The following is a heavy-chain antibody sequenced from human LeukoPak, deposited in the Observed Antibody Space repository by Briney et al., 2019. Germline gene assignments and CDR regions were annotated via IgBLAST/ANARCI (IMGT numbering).Heavy chain of an antibody. CDR1: GFIFDDYA. J-gene: IGHJ4*02. CDR3: AKDQNWNPDY. V-gene: IGHV3-9*01. D-gene: IGHD1-1*01. Sequence: GGSLRLSCAASGFIFDDYAMHWVRQAPGKGLEWVSGISWNSGSIGYADSVKGRFTISRDNSKNTLYLQMNSLRAEDTAVYYCAKDQNWNPDYWGQGTLVTVSS. CDR2: ISWNSGSI.